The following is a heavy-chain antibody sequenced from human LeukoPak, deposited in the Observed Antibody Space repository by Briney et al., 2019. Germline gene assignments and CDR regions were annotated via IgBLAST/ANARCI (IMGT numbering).Heavy chain of an antibody. V-gene: IGHV4-59*01. J-gene: IGHJ5*02. CDR3: AREYIAAAGTYIWFDP. CDR2: IYYSGST. Sequence: SETLSLTCTGSGGSISSYYWSWIRQPPGKGREWMGYIYYSGSTNYNPSLKSRVTISVDTSKNQFSLKLNSVTAAHTTEDYCAREYIAAAGTYIWFDPWGQGTLVTVSS. D-gene: IGHD6-13*01. CDR1: GGSISSYY.